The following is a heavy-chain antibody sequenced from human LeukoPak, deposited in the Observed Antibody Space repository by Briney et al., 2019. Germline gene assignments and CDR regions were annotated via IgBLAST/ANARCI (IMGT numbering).Heavy chain of an antibody. CDR3: VAYGDSWFEY. D-gene: IGHD6-13*01. Sequence: SETLSLTCTVSGGSISSYYWAWIPQSAGKGLDWIGRVDTSGSTKYNPSLRSRVGMSTDTSRNLLSLRLSSVAAADTAVYYCVAYGDSWFEYWGQGALVTVSS. J-gene: IGHJ4*02. CDR2: VDTSGST. V-gene: IGHV4-4*07. CDR1: GGSISSYY.